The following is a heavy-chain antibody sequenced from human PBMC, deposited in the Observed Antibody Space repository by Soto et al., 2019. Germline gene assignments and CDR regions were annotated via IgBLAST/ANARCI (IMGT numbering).Heavy chain of an antibody. CDR1: GYTFTSYA. CDR2: INAGNGNT. D-gene: IGHD4-17*01. J-gene: IGHJ5*02. Sequence: QVQLVQSGAEVKTPGASVKVSCKASGYTFTSYAMHWVRQAPGQRLEWMGWINAGNGNTKYSQKFQGRVTITRDTAASTAYMELSSLRSEDTAVYSCARGYGDYVHWFDPWGQGTLVTVSS. V-gene: IGHV1-3*01. CDR3: ARGYGDYVHWFDP.